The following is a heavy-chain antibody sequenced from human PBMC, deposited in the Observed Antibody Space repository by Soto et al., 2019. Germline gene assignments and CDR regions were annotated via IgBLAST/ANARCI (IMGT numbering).Heavy chain of an antibody. V-gene: IGHV1-18*04. D-gene: IGHD3-10*01. J-gene: IGHJ5*02. CDR3: ARFTGFPRDSNWFDP. Sequence: GASVKVSCKASGFTFTSYGMNWVRQAPGQGLEWMGWINAYNGDTNYAQKLQGRLTMTTDTSTSTAYMELRSLRSDDTAVYYCARFTGFPRDSNWFDPWGQGTLLTVSS. CDR1: GFTFTSYG. CDR2: INAYNGDT.